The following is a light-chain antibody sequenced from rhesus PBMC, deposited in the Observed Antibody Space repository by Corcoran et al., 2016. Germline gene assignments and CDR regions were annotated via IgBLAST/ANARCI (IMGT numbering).Light chain of an antibody. V-gene: IGKV1S14*01. CDR3: QQHNSYPPT. CDR1: QGISNY. J-gene: IGKJ1*01. CDR2: YAS. Sequence: DIQMTQSPSSLFASVGDTVTITCRASQGISNYFAGYQQKQGKAPKPLIYYASNLESGVPSRLRGSGSGTGFTRAISSLQPEDFGIYDCQQHNSYPPTFGQGAKVEIK.